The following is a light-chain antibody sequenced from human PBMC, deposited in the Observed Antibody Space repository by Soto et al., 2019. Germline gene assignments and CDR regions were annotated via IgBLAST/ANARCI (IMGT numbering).Light chain of an antibody. CDR3: QQYGSSPGT. J-gene: IGKJ1*01. Sequence: EIVLTQSPGTLSLSPGERATLSCRASQSVSSNYLAWYQQKPGQTPRLLIYGASSRATGIRLRFSGSGSGTDFTLTISRLEPEDFAVYYCQQYGSSPGTFGQGTQVEIK. V-gene: IGKV3-20*01. CDR1: QSVSSNY. CDR2: GAS.